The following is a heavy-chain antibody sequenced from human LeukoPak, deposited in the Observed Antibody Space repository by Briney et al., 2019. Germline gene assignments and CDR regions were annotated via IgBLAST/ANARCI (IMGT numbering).Heavy chain of an antibody. V-gene: IGHV3-21*01. Sequence: GGSLRLSCAASGFTFSSYSMNWVRQAPGKGLEWVSSISSSSSYIYYADSVKGRFTISRDNAKNSLYLQMNSPRAEDTAVYYCARDWTTAFDYWGQGTLVTVLS. CDR3: ARDWTTAFDY. D-gene: IGHD4-17*01. CDR2: ISSSSSYI. J-gene: IGHJ4*02. CDR1: GFTFSSYS.